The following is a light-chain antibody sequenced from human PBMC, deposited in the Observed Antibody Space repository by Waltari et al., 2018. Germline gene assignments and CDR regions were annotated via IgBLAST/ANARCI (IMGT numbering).Light chain of an antibody. CDR2: RTS. Sequence: EIVLTQSPGTPSLSPGARATLYCRASQSIDSTYVAWYQQTPGRAPRLLLYRTSSRATGIPDRFTGSGAGKDFTLTISRLEREDFAVYYCQQYFRSPFTFGQGTKVDI. CDR1: QSIDSTY. V-gene: IGKV3-20*01. CDR3: QQYFRSPFT. J-gene: IGKJ2*01.